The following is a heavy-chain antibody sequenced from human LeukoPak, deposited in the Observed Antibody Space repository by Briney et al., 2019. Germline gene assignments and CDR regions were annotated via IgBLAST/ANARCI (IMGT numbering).Heavy chain of an antibody. D-gene: IGHD1-26*01. J-gene: IGHJ4*02. V-gene: IGHV3-23*01. CDR3: ARIASGSALFDY. CDR2: ISGSGGST. Sequence: GGSLRLACAASGFTFSTYGMSWVRQAPGKGLEWVSAISGSGGSTYYADSVKGRFTISRDNSKNTLYLQMNSLRADDTAVYNCARIASGSALFDYWGRGTLVTVPS. CDR1: GFTFSTYG.